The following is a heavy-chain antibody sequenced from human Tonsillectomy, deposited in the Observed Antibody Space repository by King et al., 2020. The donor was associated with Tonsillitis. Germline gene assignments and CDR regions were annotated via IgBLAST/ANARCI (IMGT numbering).Heavy chain of an antibody. V-gene: IGHV1-69*01. D-gene: IGHD1-1*01. Sequence: VQLVESGAEVKKPGSSVKVSCKASGGTFSSYAISWVRQAPGQGLEWMGGIIPMFGTTNDAQKFQGRVTITADESTSTAYMELSSLRSEDTAVYYCARQTGPYNWFDPWGQGTLVTVSS. CDR1: GGTFSSYA. CDR2: IIPMFGTT. J-gene: IGHJ5*02. CDR3: ARQTGPYNWFDP.